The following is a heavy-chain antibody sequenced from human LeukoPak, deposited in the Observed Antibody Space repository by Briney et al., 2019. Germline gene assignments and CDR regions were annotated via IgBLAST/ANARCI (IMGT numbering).Heavy chain of an antibody. CDR1: GYTFTSYG. D-gene: IGHD5-18*01. V-gene: IGHV1-18*01. J-gene: IGHJ5*02. CDR3: ARDVLRGYSYGTPNWFDP. CDR2: ISAYNGNT. Sequence: ASVKVSCTASGYTFTSYGISWVRQAPGQGLEWMGWISAYNGNTNYAQKLQGRVTMTTDTSTSTAYMELRSLRSDDTAVYYCARDVLRGYSYGTPNWFDPWSQGTLVTVSS.